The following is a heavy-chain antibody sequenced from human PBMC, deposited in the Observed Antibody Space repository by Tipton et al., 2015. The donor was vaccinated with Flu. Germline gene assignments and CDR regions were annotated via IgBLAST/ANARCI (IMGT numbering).Heavy chain of an antibody. CDR2: IYYTGIT. D-gene: IGHD1-26*01. J-gene: IGHJ4*02. V-gene: IGHV4-39*07. Sequence: LRLSCSVYGGSIVSSGHYWVWVRQSPGQGLECLGSIYYTGITYYNPSLKSRVTMSVDTSKNQFSLKLSSVTAADTAVYYCACRGSCYHWGQGTLVTVSS. CDR3: ACRGSCYH. CDR1: GGSIVSSGHY.